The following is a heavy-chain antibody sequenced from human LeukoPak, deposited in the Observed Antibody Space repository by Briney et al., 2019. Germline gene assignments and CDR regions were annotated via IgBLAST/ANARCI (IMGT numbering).Heavy chain of an antibody. CDR1: GFTFSSYA. D-gene: IGHD6-13*01. CDR3: ARFHSSSWERYGMDV. Sequence: PGGSLRLSCAASGFTFSSYAMSWVRQAPGKGLEWVSAISGSGGSTYYADSVKGRFTISRDNSKNTLYLQMNSLRAEDTAVYYCARFHSSSWERYGMDVWGQGTTVTVSS. V-gene: IGHV3-23*01. CDR2: ISGSGGST. J-gene: IGHJ6*02.